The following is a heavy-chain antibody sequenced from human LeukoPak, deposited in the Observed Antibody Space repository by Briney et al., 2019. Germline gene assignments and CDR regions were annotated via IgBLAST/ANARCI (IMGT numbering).Heavy chain of an antibody. Sequence: GGSLRLSCAASGFTFDDYAMHWVRQAPGKGLEWVSGISWNSGSIGYADSVKARFTISRDNAKNSLYLQMNSRRAEDMALYYCAKATGPNYYDSSPYYFDYWGQGTLVTVSS. J-gene: IGHJ4*02. V-gene: IGHV3-9*03. D-gene: IGHD3-22*01. CDR3: AKATGPNYYDSSPYYFDY. CDR1: GFTFDDYA. CDR2: ISWNSGSI.